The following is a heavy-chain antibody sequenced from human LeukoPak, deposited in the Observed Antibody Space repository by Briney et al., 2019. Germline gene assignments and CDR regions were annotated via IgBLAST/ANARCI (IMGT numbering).Heavy chain of an antibody. CDR3: ATYSVGMDV. Sequence: ASVKVSCKVSGYTLTELSMHWVRQAPGKGLEWMGGFDPEDGETIYAQKFQGRVTMTEVTSTDTAYMELSSLRSEDTAVYYCATYSVGMDVWGQGTTVTVSS. CDR2: FDPEDGET. J-gene: IGHJ6*02. V-gene: IGHV1-24*01. CDR1: GYTLTELS. D-gene: IGHD4-11*01.